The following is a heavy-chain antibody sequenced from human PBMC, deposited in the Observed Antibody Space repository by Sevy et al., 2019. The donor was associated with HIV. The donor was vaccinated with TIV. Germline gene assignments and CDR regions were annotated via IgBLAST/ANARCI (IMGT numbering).Heavy chain of an antibody. J-gene: IGHJ6*02. CDR2: IYSGCNT. V-gene: IGHV3-53*01. D-gene: IGHD3-3*01. Sequence: GGSLRLSCAVSGFIVSSNYMTWVRQAPGKGLEWVSVIYSGCNTFYADSVRGRFTISRDNSKNKLYLQMNSLSAEDTAVYYCARGMILEGSWYGMDVWGQGTTVTVSS. CDR3: ARGMILEGSWYGMDV. CDR1: GFIVSSNY.